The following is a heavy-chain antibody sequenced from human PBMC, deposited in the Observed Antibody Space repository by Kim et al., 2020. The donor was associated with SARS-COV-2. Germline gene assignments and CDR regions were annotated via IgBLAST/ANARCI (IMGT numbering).Heavy chain of an antibody. CDR3: AKFLDGDYVLKLSFGMDV. CDR1: GFTFSSYA. CDR2: ISGSGGST. Sequence: GGSLRLSCAASGFTFSSYAMSWVRQAPGKGLEWVSAISGSGGSTYYADSVKGRFTISRDNSKNTLYLQMNSLRAEDTAVYYCAKFLDGDYVLKLSFGMDVWGQGTTVTVSS. V-gene: IGHV3-23*01. J-gene: IGHJ6*02. D-gene: IGHD4-17*01.